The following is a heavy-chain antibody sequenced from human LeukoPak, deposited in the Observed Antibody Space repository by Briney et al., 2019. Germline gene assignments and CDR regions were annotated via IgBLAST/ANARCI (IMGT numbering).Heavy chain of an antibody. D-gene: IGHD6-13*01. J-gene: IGHJ6*02. CDR3: ARDRIGVAAAGSYYYYGMDV. CDR2: IYYSGST. V-gene: IGHV4-59*01. CDR1: GGSISSYY. Sequence: SETLSLTCTVSGGSISSYYWSWIRQPPGKGLEWIGYIYYSGSTNYNPSLKSRVTISVDTSKNQFSLKLSSVTAADTAVYYCARDRIGVAAAGSYYYYGMDVWGQGTTVTVSS.